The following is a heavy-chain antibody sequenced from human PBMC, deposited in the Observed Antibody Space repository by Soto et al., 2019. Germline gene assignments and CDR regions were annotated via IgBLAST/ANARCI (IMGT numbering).Heavy chain of an antibody. D-gene: IGHD3-10*01. V-gene: IGHV1-18*01. CDR1: GYTFTIYG. J-gene: IGHJ3*02. CDR3: AREGNYYGSGAFDI. Sequence: ASVKVSCKASGYTFTIYGISWVRQAPGQGLEWMGWISAYNGNTNYAQKLQGRVTMTTDTSTSTAYMELRSLRSDDTAVYYCAREGNYYGSGAFDIWGQGTMVTVSS. CDR2: ISAYNGNT.